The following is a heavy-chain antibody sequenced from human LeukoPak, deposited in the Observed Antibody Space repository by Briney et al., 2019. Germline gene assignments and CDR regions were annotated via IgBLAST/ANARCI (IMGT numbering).Heavy chain of an antibody. CDR1: GYFSTNYY. J-gene: IGHJ3*01. CDR2: IRHDGHT. Sequence: SETLSLTCTVSGYFSTNYYWAWIRQPPGKGLEWIASIRHDGHTYYNASLKSQVTISIDMSRNQFSLKLNSLTAADTAVYYCARQVATKGEWAFDVWGQGTMVTVSS. D-gene: IGHD5-12*01. V-gene: IGHV4-38-2*02. CDR3: ARQVATKGEWAFDV.